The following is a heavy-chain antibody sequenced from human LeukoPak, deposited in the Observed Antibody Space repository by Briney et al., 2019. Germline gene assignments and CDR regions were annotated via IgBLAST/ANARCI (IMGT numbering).Heavy chain of an antibody. D-gene: IGHD2-2*01. V-gene: IGHV1-18*01. J-gene: IGHJ5*02. Sequence: GASVKASCKASGYTFTSYGISWVRQAPGQGLEWMGWISAYNGNTNYAQKLQGRVTMTTDTSTSTAYMELRSLRSDDTAVYYCARGGPNCSSTSCYPLDWFDPWGQGTLVTVSS. CDR1: GYTFTSYG. CDR3: ARGGPNCSSTSCYPLDWFDP. CDR2: ISAYNGNT.